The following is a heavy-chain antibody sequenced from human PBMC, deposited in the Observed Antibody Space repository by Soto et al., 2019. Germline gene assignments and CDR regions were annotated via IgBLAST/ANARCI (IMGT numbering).Heavy chain of an antibody. J-gene: IGHJ4*02. CDR3: ARDSGHDYGDCFDY. Sequence: AASVKVSCKASGGTFSSYTISWVRQAPGQGLEWIGRIIPILGIANYAQKFQGRVTITADKSTSTAYMELSSLRSEDTAVYYCARDSGHDYGDCFDYWGQGTLVTVSS. D-gene: IGHD4-17*01. V-gene: IGHV1-69*04. CDR1: GGTFSSYT. CDR2: IIPILGIA.